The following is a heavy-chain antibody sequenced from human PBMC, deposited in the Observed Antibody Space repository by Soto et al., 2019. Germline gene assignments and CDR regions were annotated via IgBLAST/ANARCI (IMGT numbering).Heavy chain of an antibody. CDR3: ARDPNRSCRGGSCYVDY. V-gene: IGHV3-66*01. Sequence: EVQLVESGGGLVQPGGSLRLSCAASGFTVSSNYMSWVRQAPGKGLEWVSVIYSGGSTYYADSVKGRFTISRDNSKNTQYLQMNSLRAEDTAVYYCARDPNRSCRGGSCYVDYWGQGTLVTVSS. CDR2: IYSGGST. D-gene: IGHD2-15*01. CDR1: GFTVSSNY. J-gene: IGHJ4*02.